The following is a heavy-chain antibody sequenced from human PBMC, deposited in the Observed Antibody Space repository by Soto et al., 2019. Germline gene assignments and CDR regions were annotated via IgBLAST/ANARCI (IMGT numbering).Heavy chain of an antibody. CDR1: GFTFNNYW. V-gene: IGHV3-74*01. J-gene: IGHJ4*02. CDR2: INSDGSST. D-gene: IGHD2-2*01. CDR3: ARDPHIVVVPAPPYYFDY. Sequence: PGGSLRLSCAASGFTFNNYWMHWVRQAPGKGLVWVSRINSDGSSTTYADSVKGRFTISRDNAKNSLYLQMNSLRAEDTAVYYCARDPHIVVVPAPPYYFDYWGQGTLVTVSS.